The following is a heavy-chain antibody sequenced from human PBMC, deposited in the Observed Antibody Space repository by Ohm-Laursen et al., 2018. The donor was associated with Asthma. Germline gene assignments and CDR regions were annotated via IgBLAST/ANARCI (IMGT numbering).Heavy chain of an antibody. Sequence: SLRLSCAAPGFTFSSYGMHWVRQAPGKGLEWVAVIWYDGSNKYYADSVKGRFTISRDNSKNTLYLQMNSLRAEDTAVYYCARSYYDILTGLPSYYYYGMDVWGQGTTVTVSS. CDR2: IWYDGSNK. J-gene: IGHJ6*02. CDR1: GFTFSSYG. V-gene: IGHV3-33*01. CDR3: ARSYYDILTGLPSYYYYGMDV. D-gene: IGHD3-9*01.